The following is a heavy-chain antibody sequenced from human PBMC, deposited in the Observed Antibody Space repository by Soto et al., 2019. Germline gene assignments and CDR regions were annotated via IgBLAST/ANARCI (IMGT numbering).Heavy chain of an antibody. V-gene: IGHV1-8*01. J-gene: IGHJ5*02. CDR3: ARDGSDIVVVPAAMVHWFDP. CDR2: MNPNSGNT. D-gene: IGHD2-2*01. Sequence: ASVKVSCKASGYSFTSYDINWVRQATGQGLEWMGWMNPNSGNTGYAQKFQGRVTMTRNTSISTAYMELRSLRSDDTAVYYCARDGSDIVVVPAAMVHWFDPWGQGTLVTVSS. CDR1: GYSFTSYD.